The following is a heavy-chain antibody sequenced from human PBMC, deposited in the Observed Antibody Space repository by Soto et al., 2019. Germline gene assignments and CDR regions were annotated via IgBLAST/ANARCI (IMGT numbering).Heavy chain of an antibody. CDR2: IYYSGST. J-gene: IGHJ6*02. V-gene: IGHV4-39*01. Sequence: SETLSLTCTVSGGSISSSSYYWGWIRQPPGKGLEWIGSIYYSGSTYYNPSLKSRVTISVDTSKNQFSLKLSSVTAADTAVYYCARLLICYYGMDVWGQGTTVTVSS. CDR3: ARLLICYYGMDV. CDR1: GGSISSSSYY.